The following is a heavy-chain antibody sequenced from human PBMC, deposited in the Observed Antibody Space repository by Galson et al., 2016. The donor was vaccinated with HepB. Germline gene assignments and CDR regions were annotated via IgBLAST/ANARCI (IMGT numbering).Heavy chain of an antibody. CDR2: ISSSGSSI. Sequence: SLRLSCAASGFTFSSYGMNWVRQAPGKGLQWVSYISSSGSSIYYADSVKGRFTISRDNAKKSLYLQMNSLRDEDTAVYYCARASSSWSNYFDPWGQGTLVSVSS. CDR1: GFTFSSYG. CDR3: ARASSSWSNYFDP. J-gene: IGHJ5*02. D-gene: IGHD6-13*01. V-gene: IGHV3-48*02.